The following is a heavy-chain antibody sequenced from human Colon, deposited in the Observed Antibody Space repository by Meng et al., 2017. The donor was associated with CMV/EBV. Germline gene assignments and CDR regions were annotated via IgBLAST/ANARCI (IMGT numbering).Heavy chain of an antibody. J-gene: IGHJ4*02. V-gene: IGHV4-4*02. CDR2: IEYRSGT. D-gene: IGHD2-2*01. Sequence: LTCDVSGIVISYGYWWGVVRQSPAKGLEWIGEIEYRSGTNYNPSLKSRVTMSIDKSQNQFSLQLTSMTAADTAVYYCTRNGPYALDHWGQGALVTVSS. CDR3: TRNGPYALDH. CDR1: GIVISYGYW.